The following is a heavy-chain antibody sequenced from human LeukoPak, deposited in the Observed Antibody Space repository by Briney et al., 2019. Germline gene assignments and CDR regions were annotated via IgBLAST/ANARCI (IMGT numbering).Heavy chain of an antibody. Sequence: SETLSLTCTVSGGSISSYCWSWIRQPPGKGLEWIGYIDYRGRTKYNPSLKSRVTMSLGTSRNQFSLKLSSVTAAGTAVYYCASDNSGSYHPYYWGLGTLVTVSS. CDR1: GGSISSYC. CDR3: ASDNSGSYHPYY. D-gene: IGHD3-22*01. J-gene: IGHJ4*02. CDR2: IDYRGRT. V-gene: IGHV4-59*08.